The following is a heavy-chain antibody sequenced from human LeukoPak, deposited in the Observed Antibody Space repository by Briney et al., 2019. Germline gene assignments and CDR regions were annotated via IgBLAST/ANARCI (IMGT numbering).Heavy chain of an antibody. Sequence: PGGSLRLSCAASGFTVSSNHMSWVRQAPGKGLEWVSVIYSGGSTYYADSVKGRFTISRDNSKNTLYLQMNSLRAEDTAVYYCARTGQSRYYDSSAYHRPQIYDAFDIWGQGTMVTVSS. J-gene: IGHJ3*02. D-gene: IGHD3-22*01. V-gene: IGHV3-66*01. CDR3: ARTGQSRYYDSSAYHRPQIYDAFDI. CDR2: IYSGGST. CDR1: GFTVSSNH.